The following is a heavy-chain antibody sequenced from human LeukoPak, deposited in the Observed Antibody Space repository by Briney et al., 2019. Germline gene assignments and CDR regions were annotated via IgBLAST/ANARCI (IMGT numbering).Heavy chain of an antibody. CDR2: ISSSSDYI. Sequence: GGSLRLSCAASGFTFSSYEMNWVRQAPGKGLEWVSSISSSSDYIYYADSVKGRFTISRDNAKNSLYLQMNSLRAEDTAAYYCARRAYCGGDCYSGAYYYYGMDVWGQGTLVTVSS. CDR1: GFTFSSYE. D-gene: IGHD2-21*02. CDR3: ARRAYCGGDCYSGAYYYYGMDV. V-gene: IGHV3-21*01. J-gene: IGHJ6*02.